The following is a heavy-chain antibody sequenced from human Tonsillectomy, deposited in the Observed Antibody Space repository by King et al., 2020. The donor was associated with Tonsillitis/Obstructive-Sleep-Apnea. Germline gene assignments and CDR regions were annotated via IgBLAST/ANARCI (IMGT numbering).Heavy chain of an antibody. V-gene: IGHV4-59*01. CDR1: GGSISSYY. Sequence: QLQESGPGLVKPSETLSLTCTVSGGSISSYYWSWIRQPPGKGLEWIGYIYYIGSTNYNPSLKSRVTISVDTSKNKFSLKLSSVTAADTAVYYCARASVGYYYSYYYMDVWGKGTTVTVSS. CDR2: IYYIGST. CDR3: ARASVGYYYSYYYMDV. J-gene: IGHJ6*03. D-gene: IGHD3-16*01.